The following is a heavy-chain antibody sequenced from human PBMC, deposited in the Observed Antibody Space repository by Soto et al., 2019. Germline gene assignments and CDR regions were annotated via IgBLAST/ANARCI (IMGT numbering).Heavy chain of an antibody. Sequence: PSETLSLTCTVSGGSVSSGSYYWSWIRQPPGKGLEWIGYIYYSGSTNYNPSLKSRVTISVDTSKNQFSLKLSSVTAATTAVYYCAREEMATIDYWGQGTLVTVSS. CDR1: GGSVSSGSYY. D-gene: IGHD5-12*01. CDR3: AREEMATIDY. J-gene: IGHJ4*02. V-gene: IGHV4-61*01. CDR2: IYYSGST.